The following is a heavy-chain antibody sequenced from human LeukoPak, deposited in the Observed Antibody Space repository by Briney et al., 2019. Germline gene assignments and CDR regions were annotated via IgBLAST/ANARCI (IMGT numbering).Heavy chain of an antibody. J-gene: IGHJ4*02. CDR1: GYTLTELS. CDR3: AREAARYDFWSGYYPSFLDY. CDR2: FDPEDGET. Sequence: ASVKVSCKVSGYTLTELSMHWVRQAPGKGLEWMGGFDPEDGETIYAQKFQGRVTMTEDTSTDTAYMELSSLRSEDTAVYYCAREAARYDFWSGYYPSFLDYWGQGTLVTVSS. D-gene: IGHD3-3*01. V-gene: IGHV1-24*01.